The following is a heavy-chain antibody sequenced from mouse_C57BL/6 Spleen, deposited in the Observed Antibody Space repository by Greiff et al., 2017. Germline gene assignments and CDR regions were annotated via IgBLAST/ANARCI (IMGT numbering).Heavy chain of an antibody. J-gene: IGHJ2*01. CDR3: AREDDYPYYFDY. CDR1: GYSITSGYY. D-gene: IGHD2-4*01. V-gene: IGHV3-6*01. CDR2: ISYDGSN. Sequence: VQLKESGPGLVKPSQSLSLTCSVTGYSITSGYYWNWIRQFPGNKLEWMGYISYDGSNNYNPSLKNRISITRDTSKNQFFLKLNSVTTEDTATYYCAREDDYPYYFDYWGQGTTLTVSS.